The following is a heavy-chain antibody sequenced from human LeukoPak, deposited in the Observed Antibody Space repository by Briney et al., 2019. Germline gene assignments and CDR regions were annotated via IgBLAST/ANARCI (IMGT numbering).Heavy chain of an antibody. CDR2: INHSGST. CDR1: GGSFSGYY. CDR3: ARLGDPMAPSYWYFDL. J-gene: IGHJ2*01. V-gene: IGHV4-34*01. D-gene: IGHD5-24*01. Sequence: NPSETLSLTCAVYGGSFSGYYWSWIRQPPGKGVEWIGEINHSGSTNYNPSLKSRVTISVDTSKNQFSLKLSSVTAADTAVYYCARLGDPMAPSYWYFDLWGRGTLVTVSS.